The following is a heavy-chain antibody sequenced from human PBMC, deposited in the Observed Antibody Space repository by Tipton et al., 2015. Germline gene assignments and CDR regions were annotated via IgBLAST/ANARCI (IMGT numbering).Heavy chain of an antibody. CDR1: GGSFSGYY. V-gene: IGHV4-34*01. CDR2: INDSGNT. D-gene: IGHD6-19*01. J-gene: IGHJ4*02. CDR3: ARAGSGWYGSYYFDY. Sequence: TLSLTCAVYGGSFSGYYWRWIRQTPGEGLEGVGEINDSGNTNYNPSLKSRVTISVDTSKNQFSLKLTSVTAADTAVYYCARAGSGWYGSYYFDYWGQGTLVTVSS.